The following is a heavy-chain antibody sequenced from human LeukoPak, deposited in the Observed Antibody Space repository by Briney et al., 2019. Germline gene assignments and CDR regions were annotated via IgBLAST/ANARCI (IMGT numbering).Heavy chain of an antibody. CDR2: MSAYNGNT. CDR3: GRDQSYGSGSYQDY. CDR1: GYTFSSYG. J-gene: IGHJ4*02. D-gene: IGHD3-10*01. V-gene: IGHV1-18*01. Sequence: ASVKVSCKASGYTFSSYGISWVRQAAGQGLEWMGWMSAYNGNTSYAQKVQRRVTMTTATSTSTAYMELRSLRSDDTAVYYCGRDQSYGSGSYQDYWGQGTLVTVSS.